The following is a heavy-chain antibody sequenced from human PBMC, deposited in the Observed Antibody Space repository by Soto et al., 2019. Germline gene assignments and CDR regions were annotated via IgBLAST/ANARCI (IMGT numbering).Heavy chain of an antibody. V-gene: IGHV1-69*13. Sequence: ASVKVSCKASGGTFSSYAISWVRQAPGQGLEWMGGIIPIFGTANYAQKFQGRVTITADESTSTAYMELSSLRSEDTAVYYCAREHCSGGSCYSFDYYYYYGMDVWGQGTTVTVSS. D-gene: IGHD2-15*01. CDR2: IIPIFGTA. CDR3: AREHCSGGSCYSFDYYYYYGMDV. J-gene: IGHJ6*02. CDR1: GGTFSSYA.